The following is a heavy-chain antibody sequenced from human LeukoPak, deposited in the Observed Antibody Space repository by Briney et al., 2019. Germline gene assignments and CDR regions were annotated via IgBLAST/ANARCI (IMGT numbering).Heavy chain of an antibody. Sequence: SETLSLTCAVYGGSFSGYYWSWIRQPPGKGLEWIGEINHSGSTNYNPSLKSRVTISVDTSKNQCSLKLSSGTAADTAVYYWASRAVVTASIWYSSSWGRFWFDPWGQGTLVTVSS. CDR2: INHSGST. V-gene: IGHV4-34*01. CDR3: ASRAVVTASIWYSSSWGRFWFDP. D-gene: IGHD6-13*01. J-gene: IGHJ5*02. CDR1: GGSFSGYY.